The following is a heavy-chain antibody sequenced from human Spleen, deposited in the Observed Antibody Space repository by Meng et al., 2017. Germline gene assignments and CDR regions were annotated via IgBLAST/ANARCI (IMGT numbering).Heavy chain of an antibody. CDR3: ARSHYYDSSGYYYDAFDI. CDR1: EFTFSRYA. CDR2: IYSGGST. V-gene: IGHV3-66*02. D-gene: IGHD3-22*01. Sequence: GESLKISCATSEFTFSRYAMTWVRQAPGKGLEWVSVIYSGGSTYYADSVKGRFTISRDNSKNTLYLQMNSLRAEDTAVYYCARSHYYDSSGYYYDAFDIWGQGTMVTVSS. J-gene: IGHJ3*02.